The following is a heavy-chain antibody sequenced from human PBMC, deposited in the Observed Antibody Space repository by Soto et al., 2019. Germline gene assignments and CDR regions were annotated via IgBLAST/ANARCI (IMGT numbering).Heavy chain of an antibody. J-gene: IGHJ5*02. Sequence: GASVKVSCKASGYTFTSYGISWVRQAPGQGLEWMGWISAYNGNTNYAQKLQGRVTMTTDTSTSTAYMELRSLRSDDTALYYCARENGRYDFWSGYWTPAPYNWFDPWGQGTLVTVSS. V-gene: IGHV1-18*01. CDR1: GYTFTSYG. CDR3: ARENGRYDFWSGYWTPAPYNWFDP. D-gene: IGHD3-3*01. CDR2: ISAYNGNT.